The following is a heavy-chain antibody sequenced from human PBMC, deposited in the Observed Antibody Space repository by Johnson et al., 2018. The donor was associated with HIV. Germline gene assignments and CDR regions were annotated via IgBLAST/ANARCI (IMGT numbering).Heavy chain of an antibody. D-gene: IGHD1-26*01. J-gene: IGHJ3*02. Sequence: QVQLVESGGGVVQPGRSLRLSCTISGIIFSHYGMHWVRQAPGKGLEWVALISYDGIKTYYVDSVKARFMISRDNAKNSLYLQMNSLRVEDTALYYCVRVGGNGNYFFDPFDMWGQGTMVTVSS. CDR2: ISYDGIKT. V-gene: IGHV3-30*03. CDR3: VRVGGNGNYFFDPFDM. CDR1: GIIFSHYG.